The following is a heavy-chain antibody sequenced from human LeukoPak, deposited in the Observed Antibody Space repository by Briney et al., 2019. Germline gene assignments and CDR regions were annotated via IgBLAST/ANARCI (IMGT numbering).Heavy chain of an antibody. D-gene: IGHD4-23*01. V-gene: IGHV3-21*01. Sequence: PGGSLRLSCTASGFTFGDYAMTWVRQAPGKGPEWVSSITSSSSYIYYADSVKGRFTISRDNARNSLYLQMNSLRAEDTALYYCARDGDTVLTRGYYYYVDVWGKGTTVTVSS. CDR1: GFTFGDYA. CDR2: ITSSSSYI. CDR3: ARDGDTVLTRGYYYYVDV. J-gene: IGHJ6*03.